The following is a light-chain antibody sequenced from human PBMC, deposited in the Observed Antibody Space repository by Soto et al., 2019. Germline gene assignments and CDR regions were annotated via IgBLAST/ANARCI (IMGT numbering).Light chain of an antibody. CDR3: SSYTSSSTLGYV. Sequence: QSVLTQPASVSGSPGQSITISCTGTRSDVGGYNYVSWYQQHPGKAPKLMISEVSNRPSGVSNRFSGSKSDNTASLTISGLQAEDEADYYCSSYTSSSTLGYVFGTGTKLTVL. CDR1: RSDVGGYNY. V-gene: IGLV2-14*01. J-gene: IGLJ1*01. CDR2: EVS.